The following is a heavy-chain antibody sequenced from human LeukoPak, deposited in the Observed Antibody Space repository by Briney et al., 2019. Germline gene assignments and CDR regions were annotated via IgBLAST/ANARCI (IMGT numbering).Heavy chain of an antibody. CDR1: GFTFSNAL. CDR2: IKSKTDGGTT. V-gene: IGHV3-15*01. D-gene: IGHD3-22*01. Sequence: GGSLRLSCAASGFTFSNALMSWVRQAPGKGLEWVGRIKSKTDGGTTDYAAPVKGRFTISRDDSKNTLYLQMNSLKTEDTAVYYCTTDYYYDSSGYWNYYYYYGMDVWGQGTTVTVSS. J-gene: IGHJ6*02. CDR3: TTDYYYDSSGYWNYYYYYGMDV.